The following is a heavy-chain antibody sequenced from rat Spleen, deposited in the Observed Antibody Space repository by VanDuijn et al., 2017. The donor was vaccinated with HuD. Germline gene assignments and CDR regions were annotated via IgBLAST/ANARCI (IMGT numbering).Heavy chain of an antibody. Sequence: EVQLVESGGGLVQPGRSLKLSCAASGFTFSDYYMAWVRQAPKKGLEWVATIFYDGSSTYYRDSVKGRFTISRDNAKSTLYLQMDSLRSEDTATYYCARHLYDGTYFPFAYWGQGTLVTVSS. CDR3: ARHLYDGTYFPFAY. CDR1: GFTFSDYY. V-gene: IGHV5-7*01. D-gene: IGHD1-12*02. J-gene: IGHJ3*01. CDR2: IFYDGSST.